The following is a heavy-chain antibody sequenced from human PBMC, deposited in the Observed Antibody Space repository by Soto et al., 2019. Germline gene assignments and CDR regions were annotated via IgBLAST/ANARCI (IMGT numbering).Heavy chain of an antibody. Sequence: KTSETLSLTCTVSGGSVSSGSYCWSWIRQPPGKGLEWIGYIYYGGSTNYNPSLKSRVTISVDTSKNQFSLKLSSVTAADTAVYYCARGHWGGWLRSWGQGTLVTVSS. CDR2: IYYGGST. J-gene: IGHJ4*02. D-gene: IGHD5-12*01. CDR3: ARGHWGGWLRS. V-gene: IGHV4-61*01. CDR1: GGSVSSGSYC.